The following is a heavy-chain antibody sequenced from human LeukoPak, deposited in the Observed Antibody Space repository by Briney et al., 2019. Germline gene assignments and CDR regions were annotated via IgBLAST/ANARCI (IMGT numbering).Heavy chain of an antibody. V-gene: IGHV4-39*01. J-gene: IGHJ4*02. CDR2: IYYSGST. CDR1: GGSISISSYY. D-gene: IGHD2-2*01. Sequence: SETLSLTCTVSGGSISISSYYWGWIRQPPGKGLEWIGSIYYSGSTYYNPSLKSRVTISVDTSKNQFSLKLSSVTAADTAVYYCARQGLVPAARYYFDYWGQGTLVTVSS. CDR3: ARQGLVPAARYYFDY.